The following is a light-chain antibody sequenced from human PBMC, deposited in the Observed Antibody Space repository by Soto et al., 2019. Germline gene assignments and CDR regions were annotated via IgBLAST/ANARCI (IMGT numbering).Light chain of an antibody. CDR1: QSVSSSY. CDR3: QQYNNWTWT. J-gene: IGKJ1*01. CDR2: GAS. V-gene: IGKV3-15*01. Sequence: EIVLTQSPGTLSLSPGERATLSCRASQSVSSSYLAWYQQKPGQAPRLVIYGASTRATGIPARFSGSGSGTEFTLTISSLQYEDFAVYYCQQYNNWTWTFGQGTKVDIK.